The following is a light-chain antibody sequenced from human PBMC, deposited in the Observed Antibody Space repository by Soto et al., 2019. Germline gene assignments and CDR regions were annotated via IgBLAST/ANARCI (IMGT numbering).Light chain of an antibody. Sequence: EIVMTPSPATLSVSPGERATLYCRASQSVFSSLAWYQQRPGQAPRLLIYGSATRATGIPDRFSGSGSGTEFTLTISSLQSEDSAVYYCQQYHSWPAFGQGTKVDIK. CDR1: QSVFSS. CDR3: QQYHSWPA. CDR2: GSA. J-gene: IGKJ1*01. V-gene: IGKV3-15*01.